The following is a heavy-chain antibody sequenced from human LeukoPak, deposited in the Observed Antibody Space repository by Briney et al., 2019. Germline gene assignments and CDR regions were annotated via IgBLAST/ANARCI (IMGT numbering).Heavy chain of an antibody. CDR3: ARRQKYYYGMDV. J-gene: IGHJ6*02. V-gene: IGHV5-51*01. Sequence: GESLKISCEGSGYSFTTYWIGWVRQMPGKGLEWMGIIYHGDSDTRYSPSFQGQVTISADKSTSTAYLHWSSLKASDTAMYYCARRQKYYYGMDVWGQGTTVTVSS. CDR1: GYSFTTYW. CDR2: IYHGDSDT.